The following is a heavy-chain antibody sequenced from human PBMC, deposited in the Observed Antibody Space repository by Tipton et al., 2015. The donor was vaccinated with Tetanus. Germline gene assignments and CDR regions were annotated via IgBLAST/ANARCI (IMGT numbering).Heavy chain of an antibody. Sequence: TLSLTCNVSGDSIKKYYWSWIRQPPGKGLEWLAYISDSGLSNSNYFLKSRITISRDTSRNQFSLKLTSVTAADTAVYYCTRANHEFPKKGPFDSWGQGTLVTVSS. D-gene: IGHD3-10*01. CDR1: GDSIKKYY. V-gene: IGHV4-59*01. CDR3: TRANHEFPKKGPFDS. J-gene: IGHJ4*02. CDR2: ISDSGLS.